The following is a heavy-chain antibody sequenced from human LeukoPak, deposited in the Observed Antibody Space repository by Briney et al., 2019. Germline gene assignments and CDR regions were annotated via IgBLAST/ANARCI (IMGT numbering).Heavy chain of an antibody. CDR1: GFTFSSYA. V-gene: IGHV3-23*01. CDR2: ISGSGGST. J-gene: IGHJ4*02. CDR3: AKSIAAAGVDY. Sequence: GGSLRLSCAAAGFTFSSYAMSWVRQAPGKGLEWVSAISGSGGSTYYADSVKGRFTISRDNSKNTLYLQMNSQRAEDTAVYYCAKSIAAAGVDYWGQGTLVTVSS. D-gene: IGHD6-13*01.